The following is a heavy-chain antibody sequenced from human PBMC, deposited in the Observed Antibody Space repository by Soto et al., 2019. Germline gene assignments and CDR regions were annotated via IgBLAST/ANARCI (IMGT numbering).Heavy chain of an antibody. V-gene: IGHV3-7*04. J-gene: IGHJ4*02. CDR3: ARVQKGAPVAGTPNY. CDR1: GFTFSNYW. CDR2: INPDGSEK. Sequence: GGSLRLSCAASGFTFSNYWMNWVRQAPGKGLEWVANINPDGSEKYYVDSVKGRFAISRDNAESSLFLEMNSLKEEDTAVYYCARVQKGAPVAGTPNYWGRGTLLTVSS. D-gene: IGHD6-19*01.